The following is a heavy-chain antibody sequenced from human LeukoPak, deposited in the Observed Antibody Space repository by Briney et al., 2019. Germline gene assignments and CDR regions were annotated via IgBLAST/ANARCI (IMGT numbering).Heavy chain of an antibody. V-gene: IGHV4-4*08. CDR1: GGSISSYY. D-gene: IGHD5-24*01. Sequence: KPSETLSLTCTVSGGSISSYYWSWIRQPPGKGLEWIGYIYTSGSTNYNPSLKSRVTISVDTSKNQFSLKLSSVTAADTAVYYCARGGTIRSFDYWGQGTLVTVSS. CDR3: ARGGTIRSFDY. J-gene: IGHJ4*02. CDR2: IYTSGST.